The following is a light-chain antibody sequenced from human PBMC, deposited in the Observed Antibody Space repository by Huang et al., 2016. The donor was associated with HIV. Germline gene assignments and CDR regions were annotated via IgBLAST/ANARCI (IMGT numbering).Light chain of an antibody. CDR3: QHYDNLRT. J-gene: IGKJ1*01. CDR2: DAS. V-gene: IGKV1-33*01. Sequence: MTQSPSSLSASVGDRVTITCQASQDISNYLNWYQQKPGKAPKLIIYDASNLETVVSSRFSGSGSGTDFTLTISSLQPEDIATYYCQHYDNLRTFGQGTKVEIK. CDR1: QDISNY.